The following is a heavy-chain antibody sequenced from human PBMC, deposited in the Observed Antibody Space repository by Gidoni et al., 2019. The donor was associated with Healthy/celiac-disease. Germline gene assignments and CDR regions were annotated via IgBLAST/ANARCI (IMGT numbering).Heavy chain of an antibody. V-gene: IGHV3-23*01. CDR1: GFPFSSYA. D-gene: IGHD5-18*01. J-gene: IGHJ6*03. Sequence: EVQLLESGGGLVQPGGSLRPSCAASGFPFSSYAMSWVRQAPGKGLEWVSAMSGSGGSTYYADSVKGRFTISRDNSKNTLYLQMNSLRAEDTAVYYCAKEVIPWSGIQLGYYMDVWGKGTTVTVSS. CDR3: AKEVIPWSGIQLGYYMDV. CDR2: MSGSGGST.